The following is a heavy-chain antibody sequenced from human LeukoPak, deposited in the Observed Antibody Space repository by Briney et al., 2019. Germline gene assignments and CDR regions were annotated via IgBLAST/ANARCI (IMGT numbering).Heavy chain of an antibody. D-gene: IGHD3-22*01. CDR3: ARRYYDASGYYSLDH. Sequence: ASVKVSCKIFGYSLSDLSIHWVREAPGEGLEWMGGFDSENNKMVYSQKFQGRVTMTEDTSADTAYMELTSLRSEDTAVYYCARRYYDASGYYSLDHWGQGTLVTVSS. CDR1: GYSLSDLS. V-gene: IGHV1-24*01. CDR2: FDSENNKM. J-gene: IGHJ4*02.